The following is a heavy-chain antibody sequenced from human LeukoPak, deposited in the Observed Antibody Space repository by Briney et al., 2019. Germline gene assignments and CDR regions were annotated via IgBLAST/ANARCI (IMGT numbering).Heavy chain of an antibody. CDR2: IYYTGST. CDR1: GGSISSSSYY. CDR3: ASRTRFGELRFDY. V-gene: IGHV4-39*01. Sequence: SETLSLTCTVSGGSISSSSYYWGWIRQPPGKGLEWIGSIYYTGSTYYNPSLNSRVTVSVDTSKNQFSLKLSSVTAADTAVYYCASRTRFGELRFDYWGREPWSPSPQ. D-gene: IGHD3-10*01. J-gene: IGHJ4*02.